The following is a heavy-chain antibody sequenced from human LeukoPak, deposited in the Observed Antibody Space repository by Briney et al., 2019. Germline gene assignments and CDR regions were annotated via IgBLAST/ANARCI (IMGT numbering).Heavy chain of an antibody. D-gene: IGHD3-22*01. CDR1: GYTFTGYY. CDR3: ARSGITTFPNFDY. CDR2: INPNSGAT. J-gene: IGHJ4*02. V-gene: IGHV1-2*02. Sequence: ASVKVSCKASGYTFTGYYIHWVRQAPGQGLEWMGWINPNSGATNNAQKFQGRVTVSRDTSIGTTYMELSRLGSDDMAVYYCARSGITTFPNFDYWGQGTLVTVSS.